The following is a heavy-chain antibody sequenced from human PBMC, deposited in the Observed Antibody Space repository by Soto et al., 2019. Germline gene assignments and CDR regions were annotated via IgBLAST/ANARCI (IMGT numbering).Heavy chain of an antibody. J-gene: IGHJ6*02. CDR1: GYTFTSYA. CDR2: INAGNGNT. Sequence: ASVKVSCKASGYTFTSYAMHWVRQAPGQRLEWMGWINAGNGNTKYSQKFQGRVTITRDTSASTAYMELSSLRSEDTAVYYCARGGMVIFLGPPYYYYYGMDVWGQGTTVTVSS. CDR3: ARGGMVIFLGPPYYYYYGMDV. V-gene: IGHV1-3*01. D-gene: IGHD2-21*01.